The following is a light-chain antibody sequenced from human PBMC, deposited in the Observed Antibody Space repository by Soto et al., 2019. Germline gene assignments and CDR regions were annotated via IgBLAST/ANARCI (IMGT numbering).Light chain of an antibody. Sequence: DIQMTQSPSSLSASVGDRVTITCQASQDISNYLNWYQQKPGKAPKLLIYDASNLETGVPSRFSGRGCGTDFTFTISSLQPEDIAAYYCQQYDNRRTFGGGTKVEIK. CDR3: QQYDNRRT. V-gene: IGKV1-33*01. CDR2: DAS. J-gene: IGKJ4*01. CDR1: QDISNY.